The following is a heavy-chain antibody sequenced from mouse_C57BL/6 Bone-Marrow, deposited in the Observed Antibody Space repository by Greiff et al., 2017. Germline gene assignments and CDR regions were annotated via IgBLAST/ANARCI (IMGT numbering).Heavy chain of an antibody. D-gene: IGHD3-2*02. V-gene: IGHV1-50*01. CDR1: GYTFTSYW. CDR3: ARQLRLHYYAMDY. Sequence: VQLQQPGAELVKPGASVKLSCKASGYTFTSYWMQWVKQRPGQGLEWIGEIDPSDSYTNYNQKFKGKATLTVDTSSSTAYMQLSSLTSEDSAVYYCARQLRLHYYAMDYGGQGTSVTVSS. CDR2: IDPSDSYT. J-gene: IGHJ4*01.